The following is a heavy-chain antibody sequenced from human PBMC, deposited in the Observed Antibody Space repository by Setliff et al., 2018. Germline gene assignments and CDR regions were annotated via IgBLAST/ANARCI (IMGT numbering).Heavy chain of an antibody. CDR1: GYSISGGYY. D-gene: IGHD5-12*01. V-gene: IGHV4-38-2*02. CDR2: IGHTGSI. Sequence: SETLSLTCTVSGYSISGGYYWGWIRQPPGKGLEWVGNIGHTGSINYNPSLKSRLTISRDTSKNQFSLKVNSVTAADTAVYYCARGPPGYNPYHWFDPWGQGTLVTVSS. CDR3: ARGPPGYNPYHWFDP. J-gene: IGHJ5*02.